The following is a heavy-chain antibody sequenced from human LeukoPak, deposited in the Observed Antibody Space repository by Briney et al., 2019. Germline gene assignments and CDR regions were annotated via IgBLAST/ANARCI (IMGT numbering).Heavy chain of an antibody. CDR3: ARDLGCSSTSCYFHWFDP. Sequence: ASVKVSCKASGGTFSSYAISWVRQAPGQGLEWMGRIIPIFGTANYAQKFQGRVTITTDDSTSTAYMELSRLRSEDTAVYYCARDLGCSSTSCYFHWFDPWGQGTLVTVSS. CDR2: IIPIFGTA. J-gene: IGHJ5*02. CDR1: GGTFSSYA. D-gene: IGHD2-2*01. V-gene: IGHV1-69*05.